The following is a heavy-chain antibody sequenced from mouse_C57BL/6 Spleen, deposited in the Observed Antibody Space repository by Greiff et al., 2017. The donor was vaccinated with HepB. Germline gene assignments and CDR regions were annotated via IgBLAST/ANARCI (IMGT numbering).Heavy chain of an antibody. Sequence: EVQVEESGPGMVKPSQSLSLTCTVTGYSITSGYDWHWIRHFPGNKLEWMGYISYSGSTNYNPSLKSRISITHDTSKNHFFLKLNSVTTEDTATYYCARHYGSREEGYYFDYWGQGTTLTVSS. CDR2: ISYSGST. CDR3: ARHYGSREEGYYFDY. V-gene: IGHV3-1*01. D-gene: IGHD1-1*01. J-gene: IGHJ2*01. CDR1: GYSITSGYD.